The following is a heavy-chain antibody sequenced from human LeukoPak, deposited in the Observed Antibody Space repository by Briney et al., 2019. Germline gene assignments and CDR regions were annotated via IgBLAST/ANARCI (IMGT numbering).Heavy chain of an antibody. D-gene: IGHD5-12*01. Sequence: ASVKVSCKASGYTFTGYYMYWVRQAPGQGLEWMGWINPNSGGTKYAQKFQGRVTMTTDTSITTAYMEVNRLRSDDTAVYYCARDRYSGSGERFDHWGQGTLVAVSS. CDR2: INPNSGGT. V-gene: IGHV1-2*02. CDR1: GYTFTGYY. CDR3: ARDRYSGSGERFDH. J-gene: IGHJ4*02.